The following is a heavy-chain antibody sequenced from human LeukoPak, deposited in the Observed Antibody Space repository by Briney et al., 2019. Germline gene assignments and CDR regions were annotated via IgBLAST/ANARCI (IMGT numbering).Heavy chain of an antibody. Sequence: PSETLSLTCAVYGGSFSGYYWSWIRQPPGKGLEWIGEINHSGSTNYNPSLKSRVTISVDTSKNQFSLKLSSVTAADTAVYYCARDRRYYDSSGYIRGFDYWGQGTLVTVSS. CDR3: ARDRRYYDSSGYIRGFDY. V-gene: IGHV4-34*01. CDR2: INHSGST. J-gene: IGHJ4*02. D-gene: IGHD3-22*01. CDR1: GGSFSGYY.